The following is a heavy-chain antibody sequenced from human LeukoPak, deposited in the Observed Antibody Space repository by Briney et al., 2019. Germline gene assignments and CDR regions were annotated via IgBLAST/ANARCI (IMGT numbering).Heavy chain of an antibody. CDR1: GYTLTELS. V-gene: IGHV1-24*01. CDR2: FDPEDGET. J-gene: IGHJ5*02. Sequence: GASVKVSCKVSGYTLTELSMHWVRQAPGKGLEWMGGFDPEDGETIYAQKFQGRVTMTEDTSTDTAYMELSRLRSDDTAVYYSARANMVRGVGSFFDRNWFDPWGQGTLVTVSS. CDR3: ARANMVRGVGSFFDRNWFDP. D-gene: IGHD3-10*01.